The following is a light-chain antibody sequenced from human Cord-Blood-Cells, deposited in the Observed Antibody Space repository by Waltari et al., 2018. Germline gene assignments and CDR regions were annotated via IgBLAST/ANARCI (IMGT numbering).Light chain of an antibody. Sequence: NFMLTQPHSVSESPRKTVTISCTRSSGSIASNYVQWYQQRPGSAPTTGIYEANQRPSGVPDRFSGSIDSSSNSASLTISGLKTEDEADYYCQSYDSSNWVFGGGTKLTVL. CDR2: EAN. V-gene: IGLV6-57*03. CDR3: QSYDSSNWV. CDR1: SGSIASNY. J-gene: IGLJ3*02.